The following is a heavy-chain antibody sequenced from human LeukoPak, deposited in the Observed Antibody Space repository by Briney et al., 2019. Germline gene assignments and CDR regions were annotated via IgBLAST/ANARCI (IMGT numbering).Heavy chain of an antibody. CDR2: IIPLFGTA. D-gene: IGHD3-22*01. J-gene: IGHJ4*02. Sequence: SVKVSCKASGGTFSSYAISWVRQAPGQGLEWMGGIIPLFGTANYAQKFQGRVTITTDESTSTAYMELSSLRSEDTAVYYCARDSGGPYYYDSSGYYPQPRRYYFDYWGQGTLVTVSS. CDR1: GGTFSSYA. V-gene: IGHV1-69*05. CDR3: ARDSGGPYYYDSSGYYPQPRRYYFDY.